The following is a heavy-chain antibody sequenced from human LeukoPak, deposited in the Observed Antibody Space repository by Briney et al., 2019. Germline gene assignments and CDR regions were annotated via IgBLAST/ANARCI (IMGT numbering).Heavy chain of an antibody. CDR3: ARVAVGATNDAFDI. J-gene: IGHJ3*02. V-gene: IGHV1-2*02. CDR1: GYTFTGYY. Sequence: GASVKVSCKASGYTFTGYYMHWVRQAPGQGLEWMGWINPNSGGTNYAQKFQGRVTMTRDTSISTAYMELSRLRSDDTAVYYCARVAVGATNDAFDIWGQGTMVTVSS. CDR2: INPNSGGT. D-gene: IGHD1-26*01.